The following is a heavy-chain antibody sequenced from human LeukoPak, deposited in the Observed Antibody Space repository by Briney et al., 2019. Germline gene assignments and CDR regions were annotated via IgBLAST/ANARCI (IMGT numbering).Heavy chain of an antibody. CDR3: ARGVVTQRYYMDV. Sequence: PSETLSLTCTVSGDSLCRGSYYWTWIRQTAGKGLEWIGRIYYSGNTNYNPSLRSRVTISVDTSKNQFSLNIYSLTAADTAVYFCARGVVTQRYYMDVWGKGTTVTVSS. CDR1: GDSLCRGSYY. CDR2: IYYSGNT. V-gene: IGHV4-61*02. J-gene: IGHJ6*03. D-gene: IGHD3-22*01.